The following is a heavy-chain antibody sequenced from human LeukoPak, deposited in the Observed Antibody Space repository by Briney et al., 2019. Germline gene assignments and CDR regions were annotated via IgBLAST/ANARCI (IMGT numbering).Heavy chain of an antibody. Sequence: ASVKVSCKASGYTFTGYYMHWVRQAPGQGLEWMGWINPNSGGTNYAQKFQGRVTMTRDTSISTAYMELSRLRSDDTAVYYCARELYSSGWVRHAFDIWGQGTMVTVSS. CDR3: ARELYSSGWVRHAFDI. CDR2: INPNSGGT. CDR1: GYTFTGYY. D-gene: IGHD6-19*01. J-gene: IGHJ3*02. V-gene: IGHV1-2*02.